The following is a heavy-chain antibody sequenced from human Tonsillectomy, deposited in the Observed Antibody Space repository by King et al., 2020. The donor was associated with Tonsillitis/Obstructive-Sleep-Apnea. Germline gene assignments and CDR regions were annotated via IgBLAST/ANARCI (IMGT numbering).Heavy chain of an antibody. CDR1: VGTFSSYA. Sequence: QLVQSGAEVKKPGSSVKVSCKASVGTFSSYAISWVRQAPGQGLEWMGGIIPIFVTSNYAQKFQGRVTVTADESTSTAYMELSSLRSEDTAVYYCASDLRITIFGLVCALDIWGQGKNVTVSS. CDR2: IIPIFVTS. J-gene: IGHJ3*02. D-gene: IGHD3-3*01. V-gene: IGHV1-69*12. CDR3: ASDLRITIFGLVCALDI.